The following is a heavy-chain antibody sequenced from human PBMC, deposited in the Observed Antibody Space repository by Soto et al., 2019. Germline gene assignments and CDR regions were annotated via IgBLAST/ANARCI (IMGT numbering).Heavy chain of an antibody. CDR1: GYPFTSYG. V-gene: IGHV1-18*01. J-gene: IGHJ4*02. D-gene: IGHD6-19*01. Sequence: QVQLVQSGAEVKKPGASVKVSCKTSGYPFTSYGINWARQAPGQGPEWMGWISAYNGNTSYTQKFQGRVTMTTDTSASTAYMELRSLRSDDTAVYYCARDRLLAVTGLLHYWGQGTLVTVSS. CDR2: ISAYNGNT. CDR3: ARDRLLAVTGLLHY.